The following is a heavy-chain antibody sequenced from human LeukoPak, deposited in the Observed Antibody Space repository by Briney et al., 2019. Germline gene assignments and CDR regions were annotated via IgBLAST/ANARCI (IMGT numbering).Heavy chain of an antibody. Sequence: GSLRLSCAASGFTFSNYNMNWIRQPPGKGLEWIGTIYHSGSTYYNPSLKSRVTISVDTSKNQFSLKLSSVTAADTAVFYCARREWGYAVSVWGKGTTVIVSS. V-gene: IGHV4-38-2*01. CDR3: ARREWGYAVSV. D-gene: IGHD2-2*01. J-gene: IGHJ6*04. CDR2: IYHSGST. CDR1: GFTFSNYN.